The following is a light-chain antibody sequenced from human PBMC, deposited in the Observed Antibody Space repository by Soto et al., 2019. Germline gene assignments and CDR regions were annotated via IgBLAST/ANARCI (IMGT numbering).Light chain of an antibody. J-gene: IGKJ5*01. Sequence: DIQMTQSPSSLSASVGDRVTISCRASQTISTFLHWYQQKPGKAPNLLIYRASILQSGVPSRFSGSGSGTDFTLTISSLQPEDSATYYCQQGDSTPTTFGQGTRLEIK. CDR3: QQGDSTPTT. CDR2: RAS. V-gene: IGKV1-39*01. CDR1: QTISTF.